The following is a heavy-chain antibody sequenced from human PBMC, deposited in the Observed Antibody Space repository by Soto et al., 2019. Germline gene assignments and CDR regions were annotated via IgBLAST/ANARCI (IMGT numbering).Heavy chain of an antibody. V-gene: IGHV3-33*01. CDR1: RFTFSDYG. Sequence: QVQLVESGGGVVQPERSLSLSCVASRFTFSDYGMHWVRQAPGKGLEWVAVIWHDGLKKDYVDSVKGRFTVSRDNSKNTLYLQLNSLRVEDTATYYCARDRGADAPIDFWGQGPLVSVSS. CDR3: ARDRGADAPIDF. CDR2: IWHDGLKK. J-gene: IGHJ4*02.